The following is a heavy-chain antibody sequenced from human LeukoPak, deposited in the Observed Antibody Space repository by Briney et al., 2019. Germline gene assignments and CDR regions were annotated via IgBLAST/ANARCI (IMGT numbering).Heavy chain of an antibody. CDR2: LNSDGSNT. V-gene: IGHV3-74*01. Sequence: GGSLRLSCAVSGFTFRSYWMHWVRQAPGKGLAWVSRLNSDGSNTSYADSVKGRFTISRDNAKKTLYLQMNGLRVEDSAVYYCARVWQDYSGVDYWGQGTLVTVSS. CDR1: GFTFRSYW. D-gene: IGHD2-21*01. CDR3: ARVWQDYSGVDY. J-gene: IGHJ4*02.